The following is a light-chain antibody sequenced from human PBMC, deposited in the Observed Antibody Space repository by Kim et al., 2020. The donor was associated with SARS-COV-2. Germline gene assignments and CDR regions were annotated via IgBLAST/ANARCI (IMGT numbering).Light chain of an antibody. CDR2: DVG. Sequence: QSALTQPASVSGSPGQSITISCTGTSSDVGGYIHVSWYQQHPGKAPKLMIYDVGRRPSGVSNRCSGSKSGNTASLTISGLQAEDEADYYCNSYTISNTVVFGGGTKLTVL. CDR1: SSDVGGYIH. J-gene: IGLJ2*01. CDR3: NSYTISNTVV. V-gene: IGLV2-14*03.